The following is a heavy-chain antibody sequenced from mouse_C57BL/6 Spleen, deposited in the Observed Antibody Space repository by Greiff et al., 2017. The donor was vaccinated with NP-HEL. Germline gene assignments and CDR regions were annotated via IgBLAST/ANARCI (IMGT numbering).Heavy chain of an antibody. CDR2: ISDGGSYT. V-gene: IGHV5-4*01. Sequence: EVQVVESGGGLVKPGGSLKLSCAASGFTFSSYAMSWVRQTPEKRLEWVATISDGGSYTYYPDNVKGRFTISRDNAKNNLYLQMSHLKSEDTAMYYCARDRETFDDWGQGTTLTVSS. CDR1: GFTFSSYA. J-gene: IGHJ2*01. CDR3: ARDRETFDD. D-gene: IGHD3-1*01.